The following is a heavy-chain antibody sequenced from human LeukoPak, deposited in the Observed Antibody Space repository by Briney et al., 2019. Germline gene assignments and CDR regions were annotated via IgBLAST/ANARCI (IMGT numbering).Heavy chain of an antibody. CDR2: ISGSGTNT. V-gene: IGHV3-23*01. Sequence: PGGSLRLSCAASGFTFSSYAMSWVRQAPGKGLEWVSAISGSGTNTYYADSVKGRFTISRDNAKNSLYLQMNSLRAEDTAVYYCAKVRLRSLRYWGQGTLVTVSS. J-gene: IGHJ4*02. D-gene: IGHD4-17*01. CDR1: GFTFSSYA. CDR3: AKVRLRSLRY.